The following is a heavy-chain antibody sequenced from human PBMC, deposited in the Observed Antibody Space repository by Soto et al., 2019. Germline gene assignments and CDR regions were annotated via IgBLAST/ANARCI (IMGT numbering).Heavy chain of an antibody. V-gene: IGHV3-48*02. CDR1: GFTFSSYS. CDR3: AREPPLDTAMFPSTLFY. CDR2: ISSSSSTI. D-gene: IGHD5-18*01. J-gene: IGHJ4*02. Sequence: GGSLRLSCAASGFTFSSYSMNWVRQAPGKGLEWVSYISSSSSTIYYADSVKGRFTISRDNAKNSLYLQMNSLRDEDTAVYYCAREPPLDTAMFPSTLFYWGQGTLVTVSS.